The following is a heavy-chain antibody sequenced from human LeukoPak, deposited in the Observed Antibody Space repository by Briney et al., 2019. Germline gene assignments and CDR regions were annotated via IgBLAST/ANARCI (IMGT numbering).Heavy chain of an antibody. D-gene: IGHD6-13*01. Sequence: PGGSLRLSCAASGFTFSSYGMHWVRQAPGKGLEWVAVIWYDGSNKYYADSVKGRFTISRDNSKNTLYLQMNSLRAEDTAAYYCARAPYSSSWYLDYWGQGTLVTVSS. CDR1: GFTFSSYG. V-gene: IGHV3-33*01. J-gene: IGHJ4*02. CDR2: IWYDGSNK. CDR3: ARAPYSSSWYLDY.